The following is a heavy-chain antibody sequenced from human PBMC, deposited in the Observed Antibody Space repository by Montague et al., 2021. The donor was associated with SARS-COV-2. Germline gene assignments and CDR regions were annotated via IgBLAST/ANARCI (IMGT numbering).Heavy chain of an antibody. Sequence: PALGKPTQTLTLTCTFSGFSLSTSGMCVSWIRQPPGKALEWLARIDWDDDKYYSTSLKARLTISKDTSKNQVVLTMTNMDPVDTATYYCARIYVPGAFDIWGQGTMVTVSS. CDR2: IDWDDDK. J-gene: IGHJ3*02. D-gene: IGHD1-14*01. CDR1: GFSLSTSGMC. V-gene: IGHV2-70*11. CDR3: ARIYVPGAFDI.